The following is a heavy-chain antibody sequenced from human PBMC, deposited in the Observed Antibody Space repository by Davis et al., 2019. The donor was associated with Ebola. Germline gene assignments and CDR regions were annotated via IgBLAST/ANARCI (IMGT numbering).Heavy chain of an antibody. V-gene: IGHV4-4*07. CDR3: ARASASQLLSREFYYYYGMDV. D-gene: IGHD2-2*01. CDR1: GGSMNGHY. CDR2: IYNSGST. Sequence: SETLSLTCTVSGGSMNGHYWTWVRQPAGKGLEWIGRIYNSGSTTYNPSLQSRVSMSLDTSKNQFFLRLSSVTAADTAVYYCARASASQLLSREFYYYYGMDVWGQGTTVTVSS. J-gene: IGHJ6*02.